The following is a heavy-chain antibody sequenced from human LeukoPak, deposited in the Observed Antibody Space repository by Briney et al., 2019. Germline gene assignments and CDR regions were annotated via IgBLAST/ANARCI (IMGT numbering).Heavy chain of an antibody. D-gene: IGHD6-6*01. V-gene: IGHV3-48*03. CDR2: ISSSGSTI. CDR1: GFTFSSYE. J-gene: IGHJ4*02. CDR3: AKDRYSSSY. Sequence: GGSLRLSCAASGFTFSSYERDWVRQAPGKGLEWVSYISSSGSTIYYADSEKGRFTISRDNAKNSLYLQMNSLRAEDTAVYYCAKDRYSSSYWGQGTLVTVSS.